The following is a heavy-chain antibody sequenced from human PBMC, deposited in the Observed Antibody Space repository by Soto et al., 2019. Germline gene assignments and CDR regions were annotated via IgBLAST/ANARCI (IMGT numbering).Heavy chain of an antibody. CDR3: ARVGYYDSSGYYGSWFDP. D-gene: IGHD3-22*01. Sequence: ETLSGTCTVSGGSISSYYWSWIRQPPGKGLEWIGYIYYSGSTNYNPSLKSRVTISVDTSKNQFSLKLSSVTAADTAVYYCARVGYYDSSGYYGSWFDPWGQGTLVTVSS. CDR1: GGSISSYY. CDR2: IYYSGST. J-gene: IGHJ5*02. V-gene: IGHV4-59*01.